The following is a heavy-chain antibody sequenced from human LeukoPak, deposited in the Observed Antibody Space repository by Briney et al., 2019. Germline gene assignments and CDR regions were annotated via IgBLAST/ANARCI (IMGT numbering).Heavy chain of an antibody. CDR3: AKGYGESHFDS. CDR1: GFTFRSYG. D-gene: IGHD5-18*01. J-gene: IGHJ4*02. Sequence: PGGSLRLSCSASGFTFRSYGMHWVRQAPGKGLEWVAFIRFDGSNQYYADSVKGRFTISRDNSNNTLSIQMNTLRGDDTAVYFCAKGYGESHFDSWGQGTLVTVSS. V-gene: IGHV3-30*02. CDR2: IRFDGSNQ.